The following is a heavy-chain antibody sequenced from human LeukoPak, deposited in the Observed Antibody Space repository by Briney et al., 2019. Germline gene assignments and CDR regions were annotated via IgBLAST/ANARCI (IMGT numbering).Heavy chain of an antibody. J-gene: IGHJ3*02. CDR1: GFTFSSYW. V-gene: IGHV3-7*01. CDR3: ARVDPLLSFDI. CDR2: IKQDGSEK. Sequence: GGSLRLSCAASGFTFSSYWMSWVRQAPGKGLEWVANIKQDGSEKYYVDSVKGRFTISRGNAKNSLYLQMNSLRAEDTAVYYCARVDPLLSFDIWGQGTMVTVSS. D-gene: IGHD2-21*01.